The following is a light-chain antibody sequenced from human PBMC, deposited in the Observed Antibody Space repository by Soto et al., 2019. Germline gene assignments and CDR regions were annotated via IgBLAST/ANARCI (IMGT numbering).Light chain of an antibody. CDR3: KQYGSSPS. J-gene: IGKJ4*01. CDR1: QTVGSSF. CDR2: DAS. V-gene: IGKV3D-20*01. Sequence: EIVLTQSPGTLSLSPVEIATLSCRASQTVGSSFLAWYQQKPGLAPRLLIYDASSRATGISDRFSGSGSGTEFTLTIRRLEPEDFAVYYCKQYGSSPSFGGGTKVDIK.